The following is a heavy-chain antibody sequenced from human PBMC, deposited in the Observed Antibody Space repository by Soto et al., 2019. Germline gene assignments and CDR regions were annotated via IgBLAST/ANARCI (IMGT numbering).Heavy chain of an antibody. CDR1: GYTLTELS. D-gene: IGHD2-15*01. CDR3: ATGIGYCSGGSCTGVWFDP. J-gene: IGHJ5*02. Sequence: GASAKVSCRVSGYTLTELSMHWVRQAPGKGLEWMGGFDPEDGETIYAQRFQGRVTMTEDTSTDTAYMELSSLRSEDTAVYYCATGIGYCSGGSCTGVWFDPWGQGTLVTVSS. V-gene: IGHV1-24*01. CDR2: FDPEDGET.